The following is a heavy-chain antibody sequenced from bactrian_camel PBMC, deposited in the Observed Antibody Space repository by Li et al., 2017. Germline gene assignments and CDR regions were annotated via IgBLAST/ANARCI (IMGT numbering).Heavy chain of an antibody. Sequence: VQLVESGGGSVQAGGSLRLPCAASGYTYSSYCMGWFRQAPGKGLEWVAEINGADGTTNYAASVKGRFTISRDSAKSTVFLQMNGLKPEDTAMYYCAADPGSGGSCSPNLPLTTDANYFVGQGTQVTVS. V-gene: IGHV3S40*01. J-gene: IGHJ4*01. D-gene: IGHD2*01. CDR1: GYTYSSYC. CDR2: INGADGTT.